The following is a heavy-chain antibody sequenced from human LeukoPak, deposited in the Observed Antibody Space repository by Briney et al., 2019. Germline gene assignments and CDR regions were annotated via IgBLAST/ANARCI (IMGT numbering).Heavy chain of an antibody. CDR1: GGTFSSYA. V-gene: IGHV1-69*04. CDR3: AREGGEVGADHDAFDI. J-gene: IGHJ3*02. Sequence: ASVKVSCKASGGTFSSYAISWVRQAPGQGLEWMGRIIPILGIANYAQKFQGRVTITTDESTSTAYMELSSLRSEDTAVYYCAREGGEVGADHDAFDIWGQGTMVTVSS. CDR2: IIPILGIA. D-gene: IGHD1-26*01.